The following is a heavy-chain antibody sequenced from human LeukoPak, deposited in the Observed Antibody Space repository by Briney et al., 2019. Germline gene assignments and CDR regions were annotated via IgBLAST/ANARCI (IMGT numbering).Heavy chain of an antibody. CDR2: ISSSSSYI. CDR3: ARDSDELRFLEWLSSAFDY. CDR1: GFTFSSYS. D-gene: IGHD3-3*01. V-gene: IGHV3-21*01. J-gene: IGHJ4*02. Sequence: KAGGSLRLSCAASGFTFSSYSMNWVRQAPGKGLEWVSSISSSSSYIYYADSVKGRFTISRDNAKNSLYLQMNSLRAEDTAVYYCARDSDELRFLEWLSSAFDYWGQGTLVTVSS.